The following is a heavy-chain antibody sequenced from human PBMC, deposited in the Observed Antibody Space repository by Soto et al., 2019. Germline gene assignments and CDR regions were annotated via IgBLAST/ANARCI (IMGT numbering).Heavy chain of an antibody. J-gene: IGHJ6*02. CDR3: ARVPVRKYYRAGSYQNYYFGMDV. Sequence: PSETLSLTCTVSGGSISSYYWGWIRQPPGKGLEWIGYIYYSGSTNYNPSLKSRVTISVDTSKNQFSLKLSSVTAADTAIYFCARVPVRKYYRAGSYQNYYFGMDVWGQGTTVTVSS. V-gene: IGHV4-59*08. D-gene: IGHD3-10*01. CDR2: IYYSGST. CDR1: GGSISSYY.